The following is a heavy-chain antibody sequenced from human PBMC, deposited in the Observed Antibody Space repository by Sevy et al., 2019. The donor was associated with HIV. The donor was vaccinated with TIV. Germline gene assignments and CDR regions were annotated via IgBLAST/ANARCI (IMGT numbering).Heavy chain of an antibody. J-gene: IGHJ4*02. V-gene: IGHV4-39*01. D-gene: IGHD6-19*01. CDR3: AGPILTYNSGWSYYDY. CDR2: IRYRGAT. CDR1: GASISSSGYY. Sequence: SETLSLTCTVSGASISSSGYYWGLIRQPPGKGLEWIASIRYRGATFYNPSLKSPVTISADTSKNQFSLQMSSVTAADTAIYFCAGPILTYNSGWSYYDYWGQGTVVTVSS.